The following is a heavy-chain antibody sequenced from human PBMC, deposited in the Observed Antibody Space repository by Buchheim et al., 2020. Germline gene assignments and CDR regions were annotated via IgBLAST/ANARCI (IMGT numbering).Heavy chain of an antibody. D-gene: IGHD3-9*01. Sequence: QVQLQQWGAGLFKPSETLSLTCAVYGGSFSGYYCSWIRQPPGKGLEWIGEINHSGSTNYNPSLKSRVTISVDTSKNQFSLKLSSVTAADTAVYYCATKYYDILTGYYNFSYWGQGTL. CDR3: ATKYYDILTGYYNFSY. V-gene: IGHV4-34*01. J-gene: IGHJ4*02. CDR1: GGSFSGYY. CDR2: INHSGST.